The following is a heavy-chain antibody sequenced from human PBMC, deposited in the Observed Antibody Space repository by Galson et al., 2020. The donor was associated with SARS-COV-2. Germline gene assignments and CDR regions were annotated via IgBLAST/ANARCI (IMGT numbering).Heavy chain of an antibody. Sequence: SETLSLTCNVSGDSISSGYFWGWIRQPPGKGLEWIGSLYHIGTPDYNPSFRSRVTLSVASDYQVSLRLTSLTATDTAVYYCARHSTVKAFDVWGQGIMVTVSS. CDR3: ARHSTVKAFDV. D-gene: IGHD4-17*01. CDR1: GDSISSGYF. V-gene: IGHV4-38-2*02. CDR2: LYHIGTP. J-gene: IGHJ3*01.